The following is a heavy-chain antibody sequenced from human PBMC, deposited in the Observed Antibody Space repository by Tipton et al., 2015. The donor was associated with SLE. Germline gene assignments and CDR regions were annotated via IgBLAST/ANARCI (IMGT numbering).Heavy chain of an antibody. CDR2: IYSSGST. J-gene: IGHJ4*02. Sequence: TLSLTCTVSGGSISSSLYYWGWIRQPPGKGLEWIGWIYSSGSTNHNPSLKSRVTLSVDTSKDQFSLKLSSVTAADTAVYYCARHPKWESGSQFLFDYWGQGTLVTVSS. CDR1: GGSISSSLYY. D-gene: IGHD1-26*01. V-gene: IGHV4-61*05. CDR3: ARHPKWESGSQFLFDY.